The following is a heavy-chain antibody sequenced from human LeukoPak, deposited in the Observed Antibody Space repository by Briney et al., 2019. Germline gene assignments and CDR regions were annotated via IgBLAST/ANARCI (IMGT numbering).Heavy chain of an antibody. V-gene: IGHV5-51*01. CDR2: IWPDDSDT. CDR3: ARHSDVPLDL. CDR1: GYNFTNHW. J-gene: IGHJ5*02. Sequence: RGESLKISCKASGYNFTNHWVAWVRQRPGEGLEWMGIIWPDDSDTRYSPSFQGLVTTSVDKSIGTAHLQWRSLKASDTALYFCARHSDVPLDLWGQGTLVIVSS. D-gene: IGHD6-6*01.